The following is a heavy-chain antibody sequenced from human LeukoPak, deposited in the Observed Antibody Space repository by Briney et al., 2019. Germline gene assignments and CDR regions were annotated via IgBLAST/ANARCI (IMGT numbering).Heavy chain of an antibody. D-gene: IGHD3-22*01. CDR1: GYTFTSYG. J-gene: IGHJ4*02. Sequence: ASVKVSCRASGYTFTSYGISWVRQAPGQGLEWMGGIIPIFGTANYAQKFQGRVTITADESTSTAYMELSSLRSEDTAVYYCARSVYYYDSSGYYYFDYWGQGTLVTVSS. CDR3: ARSVYYYDSSGYYYFDY. CDR2: IIPIFGTA. V-gene: IGHV1-69*13.